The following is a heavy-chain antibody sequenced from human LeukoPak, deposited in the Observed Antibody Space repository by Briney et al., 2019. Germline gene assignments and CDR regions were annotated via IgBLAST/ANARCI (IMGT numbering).Heavy chain of an antibody. Sequence: SETLSLTCAVYGGSFSGYYWSWIRQPPGKGLEWIGYIYYSGSTNYNPSLKSRVTISVDTSKNQFSLKLSSVTAADTAVYYCARAPGDYYDSSGYGYYYYYMDVWGKGTTVTVSS. D-gene: IGHD3-22*01. CDR2: IYYSGST. CDR3: ARAPGDYYDSSGYGYYYYYMDV. CDR1: GGSFSGYY. J-gene: IGHJ6*03. V-gene: IGHV4-59*01.